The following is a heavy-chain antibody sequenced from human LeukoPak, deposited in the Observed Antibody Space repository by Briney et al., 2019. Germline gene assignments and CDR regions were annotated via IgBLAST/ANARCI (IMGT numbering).Heavy chain of an antibody. V-gene: IGHV1-2*02. D-gene: IGHD3-10*01. J-gene: IGHJ5*02. Sequence: ASVKVSCKAYGYTFTGYYMHWVRQAPGQGLEWMGWINPKSGGTNYAQKFQGRVTMTRDTSISTAYMELSRLISVDTAVYYCARDLYNYGSFDPWGQGTLVTVSS. CDR1: GYTFTGYY. CDR2: INPKSGGT. CDR3: ARDLYNYGSFDP.